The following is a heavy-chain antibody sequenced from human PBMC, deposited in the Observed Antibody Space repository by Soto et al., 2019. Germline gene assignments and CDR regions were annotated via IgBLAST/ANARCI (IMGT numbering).Heavy chain of an antibody. CDR2: AYYGGST. Sequence: QLQLQESGPGLVKSSETLSLTCTVSGISISKSTYYWGWVRQPPGKGLEWVASAYYGGSTYYNPSFKSRVTLSFDTSMNLFSLKLGSVTAADTAVFFCARHGPSVSGWYEYFDYWGQGALVTVSS. J-gene: IGHJ4*02. V-gene: IGHV4-39*01. CDR3: ARHGPSVSGWYEYFDY. CDR1: GISISKSTYY. D-gene: IGHD6-19*01.